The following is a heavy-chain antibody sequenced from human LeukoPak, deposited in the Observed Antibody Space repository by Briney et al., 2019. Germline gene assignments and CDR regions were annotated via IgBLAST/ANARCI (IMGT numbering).Heavy chain of an antibody. CDR1: GYTFTGYY. D-gene: IGHD1-26*01. J-gene: IGHJ1*01. CDR2: INPNSGGT. CDR3: ARDEAGAKVFQH. V-gene: IGHV1-2*02. Sequence: ASVKVSCKASGYTFTGYYMHWVRQAPGQGLEWMGWINPNSGGTNYAQKFQGRVTMTRDTSISTAYMELSRLRSGDTAVYYCARDEAGAKVFQHWGQGTLVTVSS.